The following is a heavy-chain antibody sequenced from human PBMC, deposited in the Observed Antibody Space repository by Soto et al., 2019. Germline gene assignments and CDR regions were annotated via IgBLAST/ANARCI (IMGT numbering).Heavy chain of an antibody. D-gene: IGHD3-3*01. J-gene: IGHJ5*02. Sequence: GASLKVSCKAPSDAFTSDYIHRVQQAPGHGLEWIGIINPNGGSTSYAEAFQGRFTMTRDTSTSTVYMELRSLRSEDTAVYYCARATGGVFGVIREGYSWLAPWGQGSLVTVSS. V-gene: IGHV1-46*01. CDR3: ARATGGVFGVIREGYSWLAP. CDR1: SDAFTSDY. CDR2: INPNGGST.